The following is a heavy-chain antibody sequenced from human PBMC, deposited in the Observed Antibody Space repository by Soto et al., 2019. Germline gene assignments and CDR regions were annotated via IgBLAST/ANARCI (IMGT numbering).Heavy chain of an antibody. CDR1: GFTFSSYA. V-gene: IGHV3-30-3*01. Sequence: PGGSLRLSCAASGFTFSSYAMHWVRQAPGKGLEWVAVISYDGSNKYYADSVKGRFTISRDNSKNTLYLQMNSLRAEDMAVYYCAKTVVYYYYYGMDGWGQGTTVPVSS. CDR2: ISYDGSNK. CDR3: AKTVVYYYYYGMDG. D-gene: IGHD2-15*01. J-gene: IGHJ6*02.